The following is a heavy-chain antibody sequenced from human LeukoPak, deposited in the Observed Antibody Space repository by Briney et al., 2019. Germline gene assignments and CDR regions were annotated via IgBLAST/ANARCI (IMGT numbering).Heavy chain of an antibody. CDR2: ISYSGST. CDR3: TRDAYISGFRFVDY. D-gene: IGHD6-19*01. J-gene: IGHJ4*02. CDR1: GGSIIIYY. Sequence: SETLSLTCIHPGGSIIIYYWSWIRQPPGEGLGGSGYISYSGSTNYTLSHQSRVTISIDTTKNKLSMMLNSVASAVSAWYFCTRDAYISGFRFVDYWGPGIVVTVSS. V-gene: IGHV4-59*01.